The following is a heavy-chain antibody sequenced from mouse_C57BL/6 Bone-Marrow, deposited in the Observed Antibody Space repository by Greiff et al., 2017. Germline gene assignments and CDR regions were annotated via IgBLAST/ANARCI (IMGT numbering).Heavy chain of an antibody. V-gene: IGHV7-1*01. CDR1: GFTFSDFY. Sequence: EVNLVESGGDLVQSGRSLRLSCATSGFTFSDFYMEWVRQAPGKGLEWIAASRNKANDYTTEYSASVKGRFIVSRDTSQSILYLQMNALRAEDTAIYYCARDLGRGYFDYWGQGTTLTVSS. D-gene: IGHD4-1*01. J-gene: IGHJ2*01. CDR3: ARDLGRGYFDY. CDR2: SRNKANDYTT.